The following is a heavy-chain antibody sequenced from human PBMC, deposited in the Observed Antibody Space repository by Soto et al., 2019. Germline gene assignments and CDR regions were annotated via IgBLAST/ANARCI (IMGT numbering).Heavy chain of an antibody. V-gene: IGHV3-30*18. CDR1: GFSFSSYA. CDR3: AKASVGTLRGGWFAP. Sequence: QVQLVESGGGVVQPGRSLRLSCAASGFSFSSYAMHWVRQAPGKGLEWVAVISDDGSNEYYTDSVKGRFTISRDHSKNRLYLQMNSLRSEDTAVYYCAKASVGTLRGGWFAPWGQGTLVTVSS. D-gene: IGHD3-10*01. CDR2: ISDDGSNE. J-gene: IGHJ5*02.